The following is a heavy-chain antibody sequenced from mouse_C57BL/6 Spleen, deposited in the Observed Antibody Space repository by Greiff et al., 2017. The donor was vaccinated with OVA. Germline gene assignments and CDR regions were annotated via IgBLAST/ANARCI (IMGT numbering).Heavy chain of an antibody. CDR1: GYAFSSSW. J-gene: IGHJ4*01. CDR3: ARPNEGIYYYAMDY. Sequence: QVQLQQSGPELVKPGASVKISCKASGYAFSSSWMNWVKQRPGKGLEWIGRIYPGDGDTNYNGKFKGKATLTADKSSSTAYMQLSSLTSEDSAVYFCARPNEGIYYYAMDYWGQGTSVTVSS. D-gene: IGHD4-1*01. CDR2: IYPGDGDT. V-gene: IGHV1-82*01.